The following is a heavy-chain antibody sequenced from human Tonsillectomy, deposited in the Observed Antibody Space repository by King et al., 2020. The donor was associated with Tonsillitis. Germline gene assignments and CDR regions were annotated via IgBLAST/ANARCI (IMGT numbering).Heavy chain of an antibody. V-gene: IGHV1-2*02. CDR1: GYTFTCYY. J-gene: IGHJ5*02. CDR2: INPNSGVT. CDR3: ASLPYGVRFDP. D-gene: IGHD3-10*01. Sequence: QLVQSGAEVKKPGASVKVSCKASGYTFTCYYMHWVRQAPGQGLEWMGWINPNSGVTNFAQKFQGRVTMTRDTSISTAYMERSRLRSDDTAVYYCASLPYGVRFDPWGQGTLVTVSS.